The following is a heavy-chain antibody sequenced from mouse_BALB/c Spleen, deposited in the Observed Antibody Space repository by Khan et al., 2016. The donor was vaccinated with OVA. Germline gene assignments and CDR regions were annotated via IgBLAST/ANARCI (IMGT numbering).Heavy chain of an antibody. V-gene: IGHV2-6-1*01. CDR1: GFSLTNYG. CDR3: ARQPYYHYYIMDY. J-gene: IGHJ4*01. Sequence: QVQLKESGPGLVVPSQSLSITCTISGFSLTNYGVHWVRQPPGKGLEWLVVIWSDGSATYNSALKSRLSISKDNSKSQVFLTMHSLQTDDTAMYYCARQPYYHYYIMDYWGQGTSVTVSS. D-gene: IGHD2-10*01. CDR2: IWSDGSA.